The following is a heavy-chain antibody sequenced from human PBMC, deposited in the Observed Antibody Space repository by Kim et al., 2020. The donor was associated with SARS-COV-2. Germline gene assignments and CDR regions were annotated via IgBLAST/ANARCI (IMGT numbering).Heavy chain of an antibody. CDR3: ASGVAAAGRWYFDL. V-gene: IGHV4-31*03. CDR1: GGSISSGGYY. Sequence: SETLSLTCTVSGGSISSGGYYWSWIRQHPGKGLEWIGYIYYSGSTYYNPSLKSRVTISVDTSKNQFSLKLSSVTAADTAVYYCASGVAAAGRWYFDLWGRGTLVTVSS. CDR2: IYYSGST. J-gene: IGHJ2*01. D-gene: IGHD6-13*01.